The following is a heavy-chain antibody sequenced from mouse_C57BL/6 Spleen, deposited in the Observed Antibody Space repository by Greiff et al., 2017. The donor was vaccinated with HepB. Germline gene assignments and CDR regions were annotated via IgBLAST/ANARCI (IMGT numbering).Heavy chain of an antibody. CDR1: GFTFTDYY. J-gene: IGHJ1*03. D-gene: IGHD1-1*01. CDR2: IRNKANGYTT. Sequence: EVQGVESGGGLVQPGGSLSLSCAASGFTFTDYYMSWVSQPPGKALEWLGFIRNKANGYTTEYSASVKGRFTISRDNSQSILYLQMNALRDEDSATEYCARLYYGSSYEGWYFDVWGTGTTVTVSS. V-gene: IGHV7-3*01. CDR3: ARLYYGSSYEGWYFDV.